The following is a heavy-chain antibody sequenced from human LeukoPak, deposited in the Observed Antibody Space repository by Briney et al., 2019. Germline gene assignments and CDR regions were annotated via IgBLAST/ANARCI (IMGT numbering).Heavy chain of an antibody. CDR2: ISSSSSTI. CDR1: GFTFSSYS. V-gene: IGHV3-48*04. Sequence: GGSLRLSCAASGFTFSSYSMNWVRQAPGKGLEWVSYISSSSSTIYYADSVKGRFTISRDNAKNSLYLQMNSLRAEDTAVYYCARDLRDCSGGSCPYYFDYWGQGTLVTVSS. D-gene: IGHD2-15*01. CDR3: ARDLRDCSGGSCPYYFDY. J-gene: IGHJ4*02.